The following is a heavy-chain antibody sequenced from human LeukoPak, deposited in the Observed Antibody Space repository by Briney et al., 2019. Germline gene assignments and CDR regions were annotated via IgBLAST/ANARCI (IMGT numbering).Heavy chain of an antibody. J-gene: IGHJ5*02. CDR1: GGSISGSSYY. CDR3: AREYYYDSSGYNNWFDP. Sequence: SETLSLTCTVSGGSISGSSYYWGWIRQPPGKGLEWIGSIYYSGSTYYNPSLKSRVTISVDTSKNQFSLKLSSVTAADTAVYYCAREYYYDSSGYNNWFDPWGQGTLVTVSS. CDR2: IYYSGST. V-gene: IGHV4-39*02. D-gene: IGHD3-22*01.